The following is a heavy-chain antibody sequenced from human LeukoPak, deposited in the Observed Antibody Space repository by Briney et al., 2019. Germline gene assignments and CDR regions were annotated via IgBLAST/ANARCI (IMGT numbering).Heavy chain of an antibody. J-gene: IGHJ4*02. Sequence: GGSLRLSCAASGFTFSSYAMSWVRQAPGKGLEWVSAISGSGGSTYYADSVKGRFTISRDNSKNTLYLQMNSLRAEDTAVYYCAKDSHYYGEHGYFDYWGQGTLVTVSS. V-gene: IGHV3-23*01. CDR1: GFTFSSYA. CDR3: AKDSHYYGEHGYFDY. CDR2: ISGSGGST. D-gene: IGHD4-17*01.